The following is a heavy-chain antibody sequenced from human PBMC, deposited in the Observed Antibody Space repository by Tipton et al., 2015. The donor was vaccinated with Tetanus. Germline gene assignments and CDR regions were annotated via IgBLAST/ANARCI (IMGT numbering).Heavy chain of an antibody. Sequence: QLVQSGAEVRKPGASVRVSCRASGYSFNSYAISWVRQAPGQGLEWMGGIIPIFGTAKYAQKFQGRVTITADESTSTAYMELNNLRAEDTALYYCAREFRRGGSYQTEALDVWGQGTLVTVSS. CDR1: GYSFNSYA. J-gene: IGHJ3*01. CDR2: IIPIFGTA. D-gene: IGHD1-26*01. V-gene: IGHV1-69*01. CDR3: AREFRRGGSYQTEALDV.